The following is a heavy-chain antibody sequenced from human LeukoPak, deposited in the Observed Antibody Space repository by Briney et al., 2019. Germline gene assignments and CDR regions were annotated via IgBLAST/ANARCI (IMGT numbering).Heavy chain of an antibody. D-gene: IGHD4-11*01. J-gene: IGHJ6*03. CDR3: AKGGPVTTDYYYYMDV. V-gene: IGHV3-30*02. CDR1: GFSFSSYG. Sequence: GGSLRLSCAASGFSFSSYGMHWVRQAPGKGLEWVAFIRYDGSNKYYADSVKGRFTTSRDKSKNTLYLQMNSLRAEDTAVYYYAKGGPVTTDYYYYMDVWGKGTTVTISS. CDR2: IRYDGSNK.